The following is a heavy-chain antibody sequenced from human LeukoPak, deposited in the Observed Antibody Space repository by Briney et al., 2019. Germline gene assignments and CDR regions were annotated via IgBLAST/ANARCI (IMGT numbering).Heavy chain of an antibody. V-gene: IGHV3-23*01. Sequence: GGSLRLSCAASGFTFSSYAMSWVRQAPGKGLEWVSAISGSGGSTYYADSVKGRFTISRDNSKNTLYLQMNSLRAEDTAVYYCARLPRIDYGDSTDTRWGLGMDVWGQGTTVTVSS. CDR2: ISGSGGST. CDR3: ARLPRIDYGDSTDTRWGLGMDV. D-gene: IGHD4-17*01. CDR1: GFTFSSYA. J-gene: IGHJ6*02.